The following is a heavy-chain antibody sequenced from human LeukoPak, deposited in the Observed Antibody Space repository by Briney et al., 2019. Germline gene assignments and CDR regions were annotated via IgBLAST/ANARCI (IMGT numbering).Heavy chain of an antibody. CDR2: VTPGSGAT. CDR3: ARGAGARTYRRFDL. J-gene: IGHJ4*02. D-gene: IGHD1-26*01. V-gene: IGHV1-2*02. Sequence: ASVKVSCKASGYTFTSYDINWVRQAPGQGLEWMGWVTPGSGATDYAQQFQGRVTLTRDTSISTVYMEMNNLISDDTAVYYCARGAGARTYRRFDLWGQGTLVTVSS. CDR1: GYTFTSYD.